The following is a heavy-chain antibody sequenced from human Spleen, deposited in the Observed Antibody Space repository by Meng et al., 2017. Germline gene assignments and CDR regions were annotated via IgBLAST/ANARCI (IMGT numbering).Heavy chain of an antibody. Sequence: SLKISCAASGFTFDDFAMHWVRQAPGKGLEWVSGISRSSGFIGYADSVKGRFTISGDNAKNSLYLQMNSLRVDDTALYYCAKVITTGNKDDAFDIWGQGTMVTVSS. CDR1: GFTFDDFA. CDR2: ISRSSGFI. V-gene: IGHV3-9*01. J-gene: IGHJ3*02. CDR3: AKVITTGNKDDAFDI. D-gene: IGHD1-1*01.